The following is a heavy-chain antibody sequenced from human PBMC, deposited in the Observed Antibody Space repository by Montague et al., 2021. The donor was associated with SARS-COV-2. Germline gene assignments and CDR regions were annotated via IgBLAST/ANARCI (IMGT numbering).Heavy chain of an antibody. CDR3: ARVSVEMATMGVYYYYGMYV. Sequence: TLSLTCTVSGGSISSGGYYWSWIRQHPGKGLEWIGYIYYSGSTYYNPSLKSRVTISVDTSKNQFSLKLSSVTAADTAVYYCARVSVEMATMGVYYYYGMYVWGQGTTVTVSS. J-gene: IGHJ6*02. CDR2: IYYSGST. V-gene: IGHV4-31*03. D-gene: IGHD5-24*01. CDR1: GGSISSGGYY.